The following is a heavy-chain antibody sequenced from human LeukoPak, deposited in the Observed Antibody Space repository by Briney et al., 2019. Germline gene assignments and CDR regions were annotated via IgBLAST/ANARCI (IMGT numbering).Heavy chain of an antibody. V-gene: IGHV3-30*04. CDR3: AQDSDYYGSGSYYY. D-gene: IGHD3-10*01. J-gene: IGHJ4*02. Sequence: GGSLRLSCAASGFTFSSYAMSWVRQAPGKGLEWVAVISYHGSNNYYADSVRGRFTISRDNSKNTLYLQMSSLRAEDTAVYYCAQDSDYYGSGSYYYWGQGTLVTVSS. CDR1: GFTFSSYA. CDR2: ISYHGSNN.